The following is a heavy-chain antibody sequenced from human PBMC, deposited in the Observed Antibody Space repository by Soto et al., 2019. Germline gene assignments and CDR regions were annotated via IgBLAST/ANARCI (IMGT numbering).Heavy chain of an antibody. D-gene: IGHD6-6*01. CDR2: IRSSGSNI. J-gene: IGHJ6*02. CDR3: ARGSRPDPFYYYPMDV. Sequence: VGPMRVPSAASGFNFSDHDRNWVRQATGQGLEWVSYIRSSGSNIYYAASVKGRFTISRDNARNSLFLKMSSLRAEDTAVYYCARGSRPDPFYYYPMDVWGQGTTVTVSS. V-gene: IGHV3-11*04. CDR1: GFNFSDHD.